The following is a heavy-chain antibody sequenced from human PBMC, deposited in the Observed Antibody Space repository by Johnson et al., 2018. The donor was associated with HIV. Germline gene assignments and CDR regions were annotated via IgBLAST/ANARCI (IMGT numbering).Heavy chain of an antibody. J-gene: IGHJ3*02. CDR1: GFTFSSHG. V-gene: IGHV3-30*02. Sequence: QVQLVESGGGVVQTGRSLRLSCRASGFTFSSHGMHWVRQAPGKGLEWVAFIWYDGSNKYYADSVQGRFTISRDKSENTLYLQMNSLRDEDTAVYYCAKGLMRGAFDMWGLGTMVTVSS. CDR3: AKGLMRGAFDM. D-gene: IGHD2-8*01. CDR2: IWYDGSNK.